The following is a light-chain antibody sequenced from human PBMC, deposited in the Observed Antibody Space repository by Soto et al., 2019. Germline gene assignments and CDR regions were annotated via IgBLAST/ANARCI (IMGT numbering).Light chain of an antibody. CDR2: KAS. V-gene: IGKV1-5*03. CDR1: QSFSNW. CDR3: HQYDYYSRP. Sequence: DIQMTQSPSTLPASVGDTVTITCRASQSFSNWLAWYQQKPGKAPKFLIYKASTLESGIPSRLSGTGSRTACSLPVGRLQPDDFATHSYHQYDYYSRPFGEGTKVDVK. J-gene: IGKJ1*01.